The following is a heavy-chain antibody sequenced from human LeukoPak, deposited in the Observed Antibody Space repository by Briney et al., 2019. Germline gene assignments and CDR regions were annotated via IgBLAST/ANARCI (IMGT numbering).Heavy chain of an antibody. CDR3: ARDLRYFDWSGGMDV. D-gene: IGHD3-9*01. V-gene: IGHV3-30*04. CDR1: GFTFSSYA. Sequence: PGGSLRLSCAASGFTFSSYAMHWVRQAPGKGLEWVAFISYDGSNEYYTDSVKGRFTISRDNSKNTLFLQMNSLRAEDTAVYYCARDLRYFDWSGGMDVWGQGTTVTVSS. CDR2: ISYDGSNE. J-gene: IGHJ6*02.